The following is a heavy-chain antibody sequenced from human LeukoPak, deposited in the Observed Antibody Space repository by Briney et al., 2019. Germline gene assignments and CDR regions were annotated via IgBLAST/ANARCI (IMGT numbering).Heavy chain of an antibody. CDR3: AKDLSYGMDV. CDR2: LSGSGDSA. V-gene: IGHV3-23*01. Sequence: GGSLRLSCAASGFSFSSYAMSWVRQAPGKGLEWVSALSGSGDSAYYVDSVKGRFTITRDNSKNTLYLRVNSLRVEDPAVYYCAKDLSYGMDVWGQGTTVTVSS. CDR1: GFSFSSYA. J-gene: IGHJ6*02.